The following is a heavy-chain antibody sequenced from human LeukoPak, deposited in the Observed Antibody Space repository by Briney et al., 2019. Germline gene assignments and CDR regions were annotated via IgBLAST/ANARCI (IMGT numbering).Heavy chain of an antibody. CDR1: GFTFSSYR. V-gene: IGHV3-7*04. J-gene: IGHJ3*02. CDR3: ARDSGLNYYDTVNAFDI. Sequence: PGGSLRLSCAASGFTFSSYRMSWVRQAPGKGLEWVANIKQDGSEKYYVDSVKGRFTISRDNAKNSLYLQMNSLRAEDTAVYYCARDSGLNYYDTVNAFDICGQGTMVTVSS. CDR2: IKQDGSEK. D-gene: IGHD3-22*01.